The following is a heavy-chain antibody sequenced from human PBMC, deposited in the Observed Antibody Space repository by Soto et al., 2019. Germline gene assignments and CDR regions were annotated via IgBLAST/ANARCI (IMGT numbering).Heavy chain of an antibody. V-gene: IGHV5-10-1*01. CDR3: ARPGTTGTYYYYYGMDV. CDR1: GYSFTSYW. CDR2: IDPSDSYT. D-gene: IGHD1-1*01. Sequence: GESLKISCKGSGYSFTSYWISRVRQMPGKGLEWMGRIDPSDSYTNYSPSFQGHVTTSADKSISTAYLQWSSLKASDTAMYYCARPGTTGTYYYYYGMDVWGQGTTVTVSS. J-gene: IGHJ6*02.